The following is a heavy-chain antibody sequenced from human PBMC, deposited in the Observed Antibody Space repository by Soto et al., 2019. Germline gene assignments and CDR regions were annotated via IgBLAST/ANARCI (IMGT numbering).Heavy chain of an antibody. Sequence: ASVKVSCKASGYTFTSYYMHWVRQAPGQGLEWMGRINPIGGRASYAQKFQGRVTMTADESTSTAYMELSSLRSEDTAVYYCASSRYYYDSSGYDKGQFDYWGQGTLVTVSS. V-gene: IGHV1-46*01. CDR2: INPIGGRA. CDR3: ASSRYYYDSSGYDKGQFDY. D-gene: IGHD3-22*01. CDR1: GYTFTSYY. J-gene: IGHJ4*02.